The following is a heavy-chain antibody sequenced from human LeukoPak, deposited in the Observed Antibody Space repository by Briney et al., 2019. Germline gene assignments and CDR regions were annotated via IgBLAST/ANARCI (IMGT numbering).Heavy chain of an antibody. V-gene: IGHV4-34*01. Sequence: SETLSLTCAVYGGSFSGYYWSWIRQPPGKGLEWIGSIYYSGSTYYNPSLKSRVTISVDTSKNQFSLKLSSVTAADTAVYYCASSAWLSGYYFDYWGQGTLVTVSS. D-gene: IGHD3-22*01. J-gene: IGHJ4*02. CDR2: IYYSGST. CDR1: GGSFSGYY. CDR3: ASSAWLSGYYFDY.